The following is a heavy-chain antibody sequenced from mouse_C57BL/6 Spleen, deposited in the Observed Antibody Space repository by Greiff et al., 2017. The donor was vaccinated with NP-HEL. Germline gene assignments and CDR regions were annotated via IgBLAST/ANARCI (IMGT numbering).Heavy chain of an antibody. J-gene: IGHJ2*01. D-gene: IGHD1-1*01. V-gene: IGHV1-55*01. CDR1: GYTFTSYW. Sequence: QVQLKQSGAELVKPGASVKMSCKASGYTFTSYWITWVKQRPGQGLEWIGDIYPGSGSTNYNEKFKSKATLTVDTSSSTAYMQLSSLTSEDSAVYYCAREGYYYGPLDYWGQGTTLTVSS. CDR2: IYPGSGST. CDR3: AREGYYYGPLDY.